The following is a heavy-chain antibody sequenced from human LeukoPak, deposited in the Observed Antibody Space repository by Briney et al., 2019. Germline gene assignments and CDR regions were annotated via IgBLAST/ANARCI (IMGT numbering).Heavy chain of an antibody. CDR2: MNPNSGNT. Sequence: GASVKVSCKASGYTFTSYDINWVRQATGQGLEWMGWMNPNSGNTGYAQKFQGRVTMTRNTSISTAYMELSNLRSEDTAVYYCARGLGGAGRGGASYYFDYWGQGTLVTVSS. CDR3: ARGLGGAGRGGASYYFDY. V-gene: IGHV1-8*01. D-gene: IGHD6-19*01. J-gene: IGHJ4*02. CDR1: GYTFTSYD.